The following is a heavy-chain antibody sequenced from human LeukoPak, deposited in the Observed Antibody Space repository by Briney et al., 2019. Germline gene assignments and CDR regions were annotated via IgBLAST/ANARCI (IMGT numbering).Heavy chain of an antibody. D-gene: IGHD3-16*01. Sequence: GGPLRLSCAASGFTFSSYWMSWVRQAPGKGLEWVANIKQDGSEKYYVDSVKGRFIISRDNAKNSLYLQMNSLRAEDTAVYYCARGGLAARYYYYYMDVWGKGATVTVSS. CDR1: GFTFSSYW. V-gene: IGHV3-7*01. J-gene: IGHJ6*03. CDR3: ARGGLAARYYYYYMDV. CDR2: IKQDGSEK.